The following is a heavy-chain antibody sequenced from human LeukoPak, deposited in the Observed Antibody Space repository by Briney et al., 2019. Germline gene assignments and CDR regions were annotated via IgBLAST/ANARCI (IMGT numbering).Heavy chain of an antibody. V-gene: IGHV4-61*02. Sequence: PSETLSLTCTVSGDSITSGSYYWSWIRQPAGKGLEWIGRIFISGGTNYNPSLRSRVTMSLDTSKNQFSLKLYSVTAADTAVYYCARVLVSGYFDYWGQGTLVTVSS. J-gene: IGHJ4*02. CDR1: GDSITSGSYY. CDR2: IFISGGT. CDR3: ARVLVSGYFDY. D-gene: IGHD4/OR15-4a*01.